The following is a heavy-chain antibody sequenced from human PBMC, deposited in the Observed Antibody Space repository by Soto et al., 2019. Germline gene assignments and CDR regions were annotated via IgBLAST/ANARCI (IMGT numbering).Heavy chain of an antibody. J-gene: IGHJ4*02. D-gene: IGHD3-10*01. CDR1: GGSISSGGYY. CDR2: IYYSGST. Sequence: QVQLQESGPGLVKPSHTLSLTCTVSGGSISSGGYYWSWIRQHPGKGLEWIGYIYYSGSTSYNPSIKSRVTISVDTSKNQFSLKLSSVTAADTAVYYCATYGSGSYKPTTFDYWGQGTLVTVSS. V-gene: IGHV4-31*03. CDR3: ATYGSGSYKPTTFDY.